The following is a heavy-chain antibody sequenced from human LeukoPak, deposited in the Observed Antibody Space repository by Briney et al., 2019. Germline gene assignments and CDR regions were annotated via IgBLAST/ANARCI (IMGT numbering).Heavy chain of an antibody. V-gene: IGHV4-34*01. J-gene: IGHJ6*03. Sequence: PSETLSLTCAVYGGSFSGYYWSWIRQPPGKGLAWIGEINHSGSTNYNPSLKSRVTISVDTSKNQFSLKLSSVTAADTAVYYCARAPPVVVPAASFYYYYMDVWGKGTTVTVSS. D-gene: IGHD2-2*01. CDR3: ARAPPVVVPAASFYYYYMDV. CDR1: GGSFSGYY. CDR2: INHSGST.